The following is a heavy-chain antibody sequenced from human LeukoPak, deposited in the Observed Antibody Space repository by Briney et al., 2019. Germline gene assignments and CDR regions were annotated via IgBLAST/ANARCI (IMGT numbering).Heavy chain of an antibody. Sequence: PGGTLRLSCAASGFSFSSYWMHWARQAQGKGLVWVARISPDGSSALSADSVRGRFTISRDNADNTLYLQLNSLRAEDTAVYYCARVSFCPRCHFDYWGQGTLVTVSS. CDR3: ARVSFCPRCHFDY. CDR2: ISPDGSSA. CDR1: GFSFSSYW. D-gene: IGHD2/OR15-2a*01. V-gene: IGHV3-74*03. J-gene: IGHJ4*02.